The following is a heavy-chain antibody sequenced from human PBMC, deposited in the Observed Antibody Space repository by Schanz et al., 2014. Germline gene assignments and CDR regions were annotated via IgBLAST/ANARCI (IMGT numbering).Heavy chain of an antibody. D-gene: IGHD2-21*01. CDR2: LTEGGGGT. J-gene: IGHJ4*02. V-gene: IGHV3-23*01. CDR3: ARFLARYQYYGVDV. CDR1: GFNFNTYA. Sequence: EVQLLESGGGLAQPGGSLRLACAASGFNFNTYAMSWVRQAPGKGLEWVSGLTEGGGGTYYTDAVKGRFTISRDNGETSVYLQINSLRVEDTAVYYCARFLARYQYYGVDVWGQGTLVNDSS.